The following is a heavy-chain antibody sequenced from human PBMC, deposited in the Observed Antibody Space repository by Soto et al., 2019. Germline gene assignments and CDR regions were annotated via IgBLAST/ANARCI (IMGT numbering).Heavy chain of an antibody. J-gene: IGHJ5*02. CDR2: IYATGAT. CDR1: GASISGYY. CDR3: VRDGTKTLRDWFDP. V-gene: IGHV4-4*07. Sequence: PSETLSLTCTVSGASISGYYWSWIRKSAGKGLEWIGRIYATGATDYNPSLKSRVMMSVDTSKKQFSLTVRSVTAADTAVYYCVRDGTKTLRDWFDPWGQGISVTVSS. D-gene: IGHD1-1*01.